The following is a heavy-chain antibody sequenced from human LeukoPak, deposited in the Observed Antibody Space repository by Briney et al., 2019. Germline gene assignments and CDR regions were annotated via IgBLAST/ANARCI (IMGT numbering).Heavy chain of an antibody. D-gene: IGHD4-17*01. CDR1: GGSFSGYY. J-gene: IGHJ4*02. CDR2: INHSGST. Sequence: SETLSLTCAVYGGSFSGYYWSWIRQPPGKGLEWIGEINHSGSTNYNPSLKSRVTISVDTSKNQFSLKLSSVTAADTAVYYCARDDYGRQLDYWGQGTLVTVSS. CDR3: ARDDYGRQLDY. V-gene: IGHV4-34*01.